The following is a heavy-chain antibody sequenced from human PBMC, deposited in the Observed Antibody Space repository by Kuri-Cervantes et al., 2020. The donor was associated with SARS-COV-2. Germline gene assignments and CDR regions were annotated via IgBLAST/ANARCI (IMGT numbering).Heavy chain of an antibody. CDR1: GFTFSSYA. D-gene: IGHD6-13*01. Sequence: GESLKISCAASGFTFSSYAMSWVRQAPGKGLEWVSAISGRGGSTYYADSVKARFTISRDNSKNTLYLRMSSLRAEDTAVYYCARDWAAAGSGDMWYFDLWGRGTLVTVSS. V-gene: IGHV3-23*01. CDR3: ARDWAAAGSGDMWYFDL. CDR2: ISGRGGST. J-gene: IGHJ2*01.